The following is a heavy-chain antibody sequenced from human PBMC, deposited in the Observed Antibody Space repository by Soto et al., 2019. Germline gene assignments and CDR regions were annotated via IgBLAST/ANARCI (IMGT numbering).Heavy chain of an antibody. CDR1: GYTFTGYY. CDR3: AREWGEAAAXTGNWFDP. D-gene: IGHD6-13*01. CDR2: INPSGGST. Sequence: ASVKVSCKASGYTFTGYYMHWVRQAPGQGLEWMGIINPSGGSTSYAQKFQGRVTMTRDTSTSTVYMELSSLRSEDTAVYYCAREWGEAAAXTGNWFDPWGQGTLVTVSS. J-gene: IGHJ5*02. V-gene: IGHV1-46*03.